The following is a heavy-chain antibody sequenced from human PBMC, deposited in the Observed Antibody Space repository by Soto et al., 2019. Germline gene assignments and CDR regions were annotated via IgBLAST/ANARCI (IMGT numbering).Heavy chain of an antibody. J-gene: IGHJ4*02. CDR1: GYTFTSYA. Sequence: ASVKVSCKASGYTFTSYAMHWVRQAPGQRLEWMGWINAGNGNTKYSQKFQGRVTITRDMSTSTAYMELSSLRSEDTAVYYCARGGGIVVFTAPYDHCGQETLVTLSS. CDR2: INAGNGNT. CDR3: ARGGGIVVFTAPYDH. D-gene: IGHD2-21*02. V-gene: IGHV1-3*01.